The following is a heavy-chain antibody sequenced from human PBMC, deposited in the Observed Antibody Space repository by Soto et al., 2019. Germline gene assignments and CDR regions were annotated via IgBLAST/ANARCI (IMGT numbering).Heavy chain of an antibody. CDR3: AKHPGSQSTHSYYGMDV. D-gene: IGHD3-10*01. CDR2: ISYDGSNK. Sequence: QVQLVESGGGVVQPGRSLRLSCAASGFTFSSYGMHWVRQAPGKGLEWVAVISYDGSNKYYADSVKGRFTISRDNSKNTLYLQMNSLRAEDTAVYYCAKHPGSQSTHSYYGMDVWGQGTTVTVSS. J-gene: IGHJ6*02. V-gene: IGHV3-30*18. CDR1: GFTFSSYG.